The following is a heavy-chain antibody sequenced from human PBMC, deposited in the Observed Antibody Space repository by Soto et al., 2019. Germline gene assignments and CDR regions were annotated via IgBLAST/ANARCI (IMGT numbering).Heavy chain of an antibody. CDR1: GASIRTYY. CDR2: VYTSDYT. V-gene: IGHV4-4*08. CDR3: ARDYYGMDV. J-gene: IGHJ6*02. Sequence: PSETLSLTCSFSGASIRTYYWHWIRQPPGKGLEWIGYVYTSDYTRYSSSLKSRVTISVDRSKNQFSLNLTSVAAADTAVYYCARDYYGMDVWGQGTTVTVSS.